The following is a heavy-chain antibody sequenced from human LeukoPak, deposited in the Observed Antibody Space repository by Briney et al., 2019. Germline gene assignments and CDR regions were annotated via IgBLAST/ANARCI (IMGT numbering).Heavy chain of an antibody. V-gene: IGHV1-69*04. Sequence: GASVKVSCKASGGTFISYAISWVRQAPGQGLEWMGRIIPILGIANYAQKFQGRVTITADKSTSTAYMELSSLRSEDTAVYYCARNYGSGSPLNWFDPWGQGTLVTVSS. D-gene: IGHD3-10*01. CDR2: IIPILGIA. CDR3: ARNYGSGSPLNWFDP. J-gene: IGHJ5*02. CDR1: GGTFISYA.